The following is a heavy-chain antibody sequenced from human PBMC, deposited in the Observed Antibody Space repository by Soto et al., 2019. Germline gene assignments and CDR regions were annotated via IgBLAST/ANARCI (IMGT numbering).Heavy chain of an antibody. D-gene: IGHD4-17*01. CDR3: ARHGFYGDYSSNYFDP. CDR2: IYPSDSQT. V-gene: IGHV5-51*01. J-gene: IGHJ5*02. Sequence: GESLKISCNGSGYSFSYWWIAWVRQMPGKGLEYMGIIYPSDSQTRYSPSFQGQVTISADKSISTAYLQWSSLKASDTAIYYCARHGFYGDYSSNYFDPWGQGTLVTVSS. CDR1: GYSFSYWW.